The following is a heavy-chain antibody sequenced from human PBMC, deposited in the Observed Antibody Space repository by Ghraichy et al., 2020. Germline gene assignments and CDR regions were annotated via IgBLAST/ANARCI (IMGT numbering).Heavy chain of an antibody. J-gene: IGHJ4*02. Sequence: ESLNISCTVSGGSISSYYWSWIRQPPGKGLEWIGYIYYSGSTNYNPSLKSRVTISVDTSKNQFSLKLSSVTAADTAVYYCARQGDSSGSYEVDYWGQGTLVTVSS. CDR2: IYYSGST. CDR3: ARQGDSSGSYEVDY. D-gene: IGHD1-26*01. CDR1: GGSISSYY. V-gene: IGHV4-59*08.